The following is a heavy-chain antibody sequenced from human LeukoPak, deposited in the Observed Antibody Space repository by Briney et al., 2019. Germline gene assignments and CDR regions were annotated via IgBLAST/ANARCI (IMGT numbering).Heavy chain of an antibody. CDR3: RRDHYDGYA. CDR1: GFTFSSLW. D-gene: IGHD5-24*01. CDR2: IKEDGSEK. Sequence: PGGSLRLSCVGSGFTFSSLWMKWVRQAPGKGLEWVANIKEDGSEKYYVDSVKGRFTISRDNAKNSLYLQVSNLRAEDTAIYYCRRDHYDGYAWDQGTLVTVSS. V-gene: IGHV3-7*01. J-gene: IGHJ5*02.